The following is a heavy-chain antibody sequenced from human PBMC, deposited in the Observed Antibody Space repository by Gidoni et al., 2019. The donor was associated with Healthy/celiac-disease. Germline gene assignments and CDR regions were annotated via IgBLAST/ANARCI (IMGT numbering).Heavy chain of an antibody. D-gene: IGHD6-13*01. CDR2: FDPEDGET. V-gene: IGHV1-24*01. CDR3: ATEWGRIAAARTGIQH. Sequence: QVQLVQSGAEVKKPGASVKVPCKVYGYTLTELSMHWVRQAPGKGLEWMGGFDPEDGETIYAQKFQGRVTMTEDTSTDTAYMELSSLRSEDTAVYYCATEWGRIAAARTGIQHWGQGTLVTVSS. J-gene: IGHJ1*01. CDR1: GYTLTELS.